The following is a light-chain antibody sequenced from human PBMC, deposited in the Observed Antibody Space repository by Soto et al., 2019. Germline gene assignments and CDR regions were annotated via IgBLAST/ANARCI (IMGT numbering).Light chain of an antibody. CDR2: DVG. Sequence: SVLTQPASVSGSPGQAITISCTGTSSDVGGYTYVSWYQQHPGKAPKFIIYDVGNRPSGVYNRFSGSKSGNTASLTISGLQAEDEADYYCSSYTTSNTRQIVFGTGTKVTVL. CDR3: SSYTTSNTRQIV. J-gene: IGLJ1*01. CDR1: SSDVGGYTY. V-gene: IGLV2-14*01.